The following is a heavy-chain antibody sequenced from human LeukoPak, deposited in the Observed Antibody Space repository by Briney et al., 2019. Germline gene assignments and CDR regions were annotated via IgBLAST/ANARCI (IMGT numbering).Heavy chain of an antibody. CDR3: ASPGDYGDSDFDY. J-gene: IGHJ4*02. CDR1: GGSISSGSYY. Sequence: SQTLSLTCTVSGGSISSGSYYWSWIRQPAGKGLEWIGRIYTSGSTNYNPSLKSRVTISVDTSKNQFSLKLSSVTAADTAVYYCASPGDYGDSDFDYWGQGTLVTVSS. D-gene: IGHD4-17*01. CDR2: IYTSGST. V-gene: IGHV4-61*02.